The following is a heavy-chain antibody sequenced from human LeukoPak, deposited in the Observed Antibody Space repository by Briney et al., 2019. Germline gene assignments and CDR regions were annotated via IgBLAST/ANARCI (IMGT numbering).Heavy chain of an antibody. CDR3: ANGKYNSGWLHFDY. CDR2: ISRSDSD. Sequence: YAMSWVRRAPGKGLEGVSSISRSDSDYYADSVKGGFTISRDNSKNTVYLQMNSLSAEDTAVYYCANGKYNSGWLHFDYWGQGTLVTVSS. J-gene: IGHJ4*02. CDR1: YA. D-gene: IGHD6-19*01. V-gene: IGHV3-23*01.